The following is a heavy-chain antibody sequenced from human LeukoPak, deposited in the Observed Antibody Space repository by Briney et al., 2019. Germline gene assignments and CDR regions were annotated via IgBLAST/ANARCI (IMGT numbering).Heavy chain of an antibody. CDR1: GGSFSGYY. J-gene: IGHJ6*02. CDR2: INHSGST. CDR3: ARDRTDQYSSSWYRFYYGMDV. Sequence: SETLSLTCAVYGGSFSGYYWSWIRQPPGKGLEWIGEINHSGSTNYNPSLKSRVTISVDTSKNQFSLKLSSVTAADTAVYYCARDRTDQYSSSWYRFYYGMDVWGQGTTVTVSS. D-gene: IGHD6-13*01. V-gene: IGHV4-34*01.